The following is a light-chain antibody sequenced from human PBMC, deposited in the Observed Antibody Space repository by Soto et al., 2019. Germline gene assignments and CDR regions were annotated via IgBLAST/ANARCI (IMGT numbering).Light chain of an antibody. CDR2: EAS. J-gene: IGKJ1*01. Sequence: DIQMTQSPSTLSASVGDRVTITCRASQSISDLLAWYQQKPGKAPKLLIYEASSLKSGVPSRFSGSGSGTEYTITISSLQPDDFATYYCQQYNGYWTFGQGTKVEIK. CDR1: QSISDL. CDR3: QQYNGYWT. V-gene: IGKV1-5*03.